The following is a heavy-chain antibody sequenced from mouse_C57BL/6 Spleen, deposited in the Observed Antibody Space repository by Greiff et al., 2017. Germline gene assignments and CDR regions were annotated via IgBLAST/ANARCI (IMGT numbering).Heavy chain of an antibody. D-gene: IGHD1-1*01. CDR1: GYAFSSYW. J-gene: IGHJ1*03. Sequence: QVHVKQSGAELVKPGASVKISCKASGYAFSSYWMNWVKQRPGKGLEWIGQIYPGDGDTNYNGKFKGKATLTADKSSSTAYMQLSSLTSEDSAVYFCARSYYGMGYFDVWGTGTTVTVSS. CDR3: ARSYYGMGYFDV. CDR2: IYPGDGDT. V-gene: IGHV1-80*01.